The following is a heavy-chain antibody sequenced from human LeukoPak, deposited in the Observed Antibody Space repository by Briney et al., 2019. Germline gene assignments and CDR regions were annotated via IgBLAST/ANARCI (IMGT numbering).Heavy chain of an antibody. V-gene: IGHV4-61*08. J-gene: IGHJ4*02. CDR2: IYYSGST. CDR1: GGSISSGGYS. CDR3: ARLVLTSLGSSSVKGFDY. D-gene: IGHD6-6*01. Sequence: SETLSLTCTVSGGSISSGGYSWSWIRQLPGKGLEWIGYIYYSGSTNYNPSLKSRVTISVDTSKNQFSLKLSSVTAADTAVYYCARLVLTSLGSSSVKGFDYWGQGTLVTVSS.